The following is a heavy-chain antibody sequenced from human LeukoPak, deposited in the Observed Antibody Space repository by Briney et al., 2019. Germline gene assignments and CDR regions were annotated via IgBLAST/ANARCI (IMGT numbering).Heavy chain of an antibody. V-gene: IGHV3-7*01. J-gene: IGHJ4*02. Sequence: PGGSLRLSCAASGFTFSRYWMSWVRQAPGKGLEWVAYTNQDESEKYSVDSVKGRFTISRDNAKNSLYLQMNSLRAEDTAVYYCVRDDSSGFHYFDYWGQGTLVTVSS. CDR1: GFTFSRYW. D-gene: IGHD3-22*01. CDR2: TNQDESEK. CDR3: VRDDSSGFHYFDY.